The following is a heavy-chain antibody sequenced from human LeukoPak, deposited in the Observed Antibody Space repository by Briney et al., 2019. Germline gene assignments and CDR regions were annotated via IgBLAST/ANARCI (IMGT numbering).Heavy chain of an antibody. Sequence: SETLSLTCTVSGGSVSSGSYYWSWIRQPPGKGLEWIGYIHYSGSTDYNPSLKSRVTISVDTSKNQFSLKLSSVTAADTAVYYCARGDVDYCGNVYYYYGMDVWGQGTTVTVSS. V-gene: IGHV4-61*01. CDR2: IHYSGST. CDR3: ARGDVDYCGNVYYYYGMDV. CDR1: GGSVSSGSYY. D-gene: IGHD4-23*01. J-gene: IGHJ6*02.